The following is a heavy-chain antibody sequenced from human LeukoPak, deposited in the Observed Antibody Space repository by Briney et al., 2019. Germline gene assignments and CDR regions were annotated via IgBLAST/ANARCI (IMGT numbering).Heavy chain of an antibody. CDR2: IGGGANT. CDR1: GFTFSRSA. J-gene: IGHJ6*02. CDR3: AKTPYYDFWSGLTP. Sequence: GGSLRLSCAASGFTFSRSAMAWVRQAPGKGLEWVAGIGGGANTHYADSVRGRITISRDNSKNTVSLQMSSLRAEDTAVYYCAKTPYYDFWSGLTPWGQRTTVTVSS. V-gene: IGHV3-23*01. D-gene: IGHD3-3*01.